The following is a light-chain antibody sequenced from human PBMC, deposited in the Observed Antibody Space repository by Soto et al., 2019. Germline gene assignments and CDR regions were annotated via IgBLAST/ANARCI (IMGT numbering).Light chain of an antibody. CDR2: DVT. CDR1: SSDIGSYNY. CDR3: SSYKSTSTPYV. V-gene: IGLV2-14*03. J-gene: IGLJ1*01. Sequence: QSALTQPASVSGSPGQSITISCTGTSSDIGSYNYVSWYQQHPGKAPELIIYDVTNRPAGISSRFSASKSGDTASLTISVLQADDEADYFCSSYKSTSTPYVFGTGTKVTVL.